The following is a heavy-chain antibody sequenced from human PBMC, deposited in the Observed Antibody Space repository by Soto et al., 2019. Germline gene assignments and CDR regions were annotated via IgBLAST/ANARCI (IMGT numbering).Heavy chain of an antibody. CDR1: GFTFSSYW. Sequence: EVQLVESGGGLVQPGGSLRLSCAASGFTFSSYWMHWVRQAPGKGLVWVSRINSDGSSISYADSVKGRFAISRDNAKNTLYLQMNSLRVGDTAVYYCGGETGYSSGWRQDYWGQGTLVAVSS. D-gene: IGHD6-19*01. CDR3: GGETGYSSGWRQDY. CDR2: INSDGSSI. V-gene: IGHV3-74*01. J-gene: IGHJ4*02.